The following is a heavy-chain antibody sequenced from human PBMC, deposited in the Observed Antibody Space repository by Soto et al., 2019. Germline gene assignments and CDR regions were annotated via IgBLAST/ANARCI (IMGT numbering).Heavy chain of an antibody. CDR2: ISAYNGNT. V-gene: IGHV1-18*01. CDR1: GYTFTSYG. D-gene: IGHD2-21*02. Sequence: ASVKVSCKASGYTFTSYGISWVRQAPGQGLEWIGWISAYNGNTNYAQKLQGRVTMTTDTSTSTAYMELRSLRSDDTAVYYCARDCGGDCYPWFDPWGQGTLVTVSS. CDR3: ARDCGGDCYPWFDP. J-gene: IGHJ5*02.